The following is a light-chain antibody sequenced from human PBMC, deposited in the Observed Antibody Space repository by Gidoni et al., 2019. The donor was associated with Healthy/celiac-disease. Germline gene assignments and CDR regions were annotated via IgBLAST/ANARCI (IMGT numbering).Light chain of an antibody. V-gene: IGKV4-1*01. CDR1: QSVLYSSNNKNY. Sequence: DIVMTQSPDSRAVSLGERATINCKSSQSVLYSSNNKNYLAWYQQKPGQPPKLLIYWASTRESGVPDRFSGSGSGTDFTLTISSLQAEDVAVSYCQQYYSTPYTFGQGTKLEIK. CDR3: QQYYSTPYT. J-gene: IGKJ2*01. CDR2: WAS.